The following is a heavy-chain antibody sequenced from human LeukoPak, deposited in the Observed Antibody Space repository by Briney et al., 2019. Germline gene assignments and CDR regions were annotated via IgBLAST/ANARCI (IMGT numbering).Heavy chain of an antibody. CDR3: ARAIAVAGKGLYYFDY. CDR2: ISGYNGHT. V-gene: IGHV1-18*01. CDR1: GYTFTNYG. Sequence: ASVKVSCKASGYTFTNYGISWVRQAPGQGLEWMGWISGYNGHTNYGQKLQGRVTMTTDTSTSTAYMELRSLRSDDTAVYYCARAIAVAGKGLYYFDYWGQGTLVTVSS. D-gene: IGHD6-19*01. J-gene: IGHJ4*02.